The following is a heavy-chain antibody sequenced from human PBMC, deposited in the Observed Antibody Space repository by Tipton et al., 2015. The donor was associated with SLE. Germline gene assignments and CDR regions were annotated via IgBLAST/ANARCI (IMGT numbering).Heavy chain of an antibody. CDR3: ATGSASNWFDP. CDR2: INHSGST. CDR1: GGSFSGYY. J-gene: IGHJ5*02. V-gene: IGHV4-34*01. Sequence: LRLSCAVYGGSFSGYYWSWIRQPPGKGLEWIGEINHSGSTNYNPSLKSRVTISVDTSKNQFSLKLSSVTAADTAVYYCATGSASNWFDPWGQGTLVAVSS.